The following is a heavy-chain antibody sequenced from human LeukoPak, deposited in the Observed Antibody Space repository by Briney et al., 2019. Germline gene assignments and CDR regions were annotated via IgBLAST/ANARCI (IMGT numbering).Heavy chain of an antibody. CDR3: ARTDYYDR. CDR2: INGDGINT. V-gene: IGHV3-74*01. Sequence: GGSLRLSCEASGFPFRSNWMHWVRQAPGRGLVWVSGINGDGINTNYADSVKGRFTISRDNAKNTLYLQMNSLRGEDTAVYYCARTDYYDRWGQGTLVTVSS. D-gene: IGHD3-22*01. J-gene: IGHJ4*02. CDR1: GFPFRSNW.